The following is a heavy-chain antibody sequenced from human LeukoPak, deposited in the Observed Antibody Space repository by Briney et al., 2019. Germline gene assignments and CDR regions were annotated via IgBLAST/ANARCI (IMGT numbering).Heavy chain of an antibody. V-gene: IGHV5-51*01. J-gene: IGHJ4*02. D-gene: IGHD3-10*01. CDR3: ARQSLRFGEYTYDY. Sequence: GESLKISCKGSGYSFTSYWIGWVRPTPGKGLEWMGIIYLGDSDTRYSLSFLGQVTISADKSISTAYLQWSSLKASDTAMYYCARQSLRFGEYTYDYRGQGTLVTVSS. CDR2: IYLGDSDT. CDR1: GYSFTSYW.